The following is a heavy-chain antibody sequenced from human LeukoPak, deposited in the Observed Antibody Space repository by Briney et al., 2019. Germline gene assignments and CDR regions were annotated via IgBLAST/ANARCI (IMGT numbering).Heavy chain of an antibody. CDR1: GFSVINNY. V-gene: IGHV3-53*05. CDR2: LYSGGRT. CDR3: ARGPYCSVTSCESPWELDL. D-gene: IGHD2-2*01. Sequence: GGSLRLSCAASGFSVINNYMSWVRQAPGKGLEWVSLLYSGGRTYYADSVRGRFTVSRDNSKNTLYLQMNSLRAEDTAVYYCARGPYCSVTSCESPWELDLWGRGTLVAVSS. J-gene: IGHJ2*01.